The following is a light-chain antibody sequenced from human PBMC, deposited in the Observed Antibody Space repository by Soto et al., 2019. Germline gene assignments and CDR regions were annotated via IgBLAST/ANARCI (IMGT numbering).Light chain of an antibody. Sequence: ENVLTQSPGTLSLSAGERATLSCRASQSVSNNYLAWYQQKAGQAPRLLIYGASTRATGIPDRFSGSGSGTDFTLTISRLEPEDFAVYYCQQYVRSPYTFGQGTKLEIK. CDR1: QSVSNNY. V-gene: IGKV3-20*01. CDR3: QQYVRSPYT. J-gene: IGKJ2*01. CDR2: GAS.